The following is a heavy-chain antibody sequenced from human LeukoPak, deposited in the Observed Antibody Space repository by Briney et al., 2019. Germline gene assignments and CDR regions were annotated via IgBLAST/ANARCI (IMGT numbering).Heavy chain of an antibody. CDR1: GFTFSSYA. CDR2: ISYDGSNK. CDR3: ARALGSSGWYRTHYYYGMDV. V-gene: IGHV3-30*04. D-gene: IGHD6-19*01. Sequence: GGSLRLSCAASGFTFSSYAMHWVRQAPGKGLEWVAVISYDGSNKYYADSVKGRFTISRDNSKNTLYLQMNSLRAEDTAVCYCARALGSSGWYRTHYYYGMDVWGQGTTVTVSS. J-gene: IGHJ6*02.